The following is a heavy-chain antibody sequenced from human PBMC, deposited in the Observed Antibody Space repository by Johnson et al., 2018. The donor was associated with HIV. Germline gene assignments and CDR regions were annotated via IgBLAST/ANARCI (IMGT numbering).Heavy chain of an antibody. V-gene: IGHV3-30-3*01. CDR1: GFTFSSYA. CDR3: ARGGIIHDAFDI. D-gene: IGHD1-1*01. Sequence: SGGGVVQPGRSLRLSCAASGFTFSSYAMHWVRQAPGKGLEWVAVISYDGSNKYFADSEKGRFTISRDKSKNTLYLQMSSLRAEDTAVYYCARGGIIHDAFDIWGQGTMVTVSS. CDR2: ISYDGSNK. J-gene: IGHJ3*02.